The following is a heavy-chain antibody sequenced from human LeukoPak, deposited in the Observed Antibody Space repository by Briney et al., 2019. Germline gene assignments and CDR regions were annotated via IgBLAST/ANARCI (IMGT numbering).Heavy chain of an antibody. D-gene: IGHD4-17*01. CDR2: IYHSGST. J-gene: IGHJ4*02. CDR3: ARRATTVTTYFDY. V-gene: IGHV4-38-2*01. Sequence: PSETRSLTCAVSGYSISSGYYWGWIRQPPGKGLEWIGSIYHSGSTYYNPSLKSRVTISVDTSKNQFSLKLSSVTAADTAVYYCARRATTVTTYFDYWGQGTLVTVSS. CDR1: GYSISSGYY.